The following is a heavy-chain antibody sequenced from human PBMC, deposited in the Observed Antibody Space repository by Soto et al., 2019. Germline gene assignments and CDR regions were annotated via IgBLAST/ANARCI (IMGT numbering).Heavy chain of an antibody. J-gene: IGHJ6*02. CDR1: GGTFSNHA. CDR3: ARSYATYWGWDWFRIFFYRNDV. V-gene: IGHV1-69*13. D-gene: IGHD2-21*02. CDR2: IIPMFPTA. Sequence: SVKVSCKASGGTFSNHAISWVRQAPGQGLEWVGGIIPMFPTADYAQRFQGRVTITADDSTTTVYMELSGLRSEDTAMYYCARSYATYWGWDWFRIFFYRNDVWGQGTTVTVSS.